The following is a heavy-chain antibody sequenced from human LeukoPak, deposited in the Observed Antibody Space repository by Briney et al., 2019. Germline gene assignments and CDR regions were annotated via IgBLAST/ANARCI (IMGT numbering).Heavy chain of an antibody. CDR1: VDSVPSNRAS. J-gene: IGHJ2*01. V-gene: IGHV6-1*01. Sequence: SQTLSLTCAICVDSVPSNRASWSWLRQSPSRGLEWLGRTYYRSRWHNEYAVSVKSRITISPDTSKNQFSLQLNSVSPEDSAVYYCASRGDWGFAWYFHVWGRGALVTVSS. D-gene: IGHD7-27*01. CDR3: ASRGDWGFAWYFHV. CDR2: TYYRSRWHN.